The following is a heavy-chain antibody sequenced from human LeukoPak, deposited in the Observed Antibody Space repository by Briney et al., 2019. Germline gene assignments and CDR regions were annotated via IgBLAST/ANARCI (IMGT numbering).Heavy chain of an antibody. CDR3: ARTQGWNYFDY. Sequence: AGGSLRLSCAASGFTFSSYAMSWVRQAPGKGLECISGFSGSGGSTYYADSVKGRFTISRDNAKNSLYLQMNSLRAEDTAVYYCARTQGWNYFDYWGQGTLATVSS. D-gene: IGHD1-7*01. CDR2: FSGSGGST. CDR1: GFTFSSYA. J-gene: IGHJ4*02. V-gene: IGHV3-23*01.